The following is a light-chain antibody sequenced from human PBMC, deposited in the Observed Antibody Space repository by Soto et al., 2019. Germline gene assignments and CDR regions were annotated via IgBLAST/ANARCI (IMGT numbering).Light chain of an antibody. CDR3: VAWDDSLNGVL. V-gene: IGLV1-44*01. J-gene: IGLJ2*01. CDR1: SSNIGSNP. Sequence: QSVLTQPPSASGTPGQRVTISCSGSSSNIGSNPVHWYQQLPGTAPKLLIHNNNQRPSGVPARFSGSKSGTSASLAISGLQSGDEADYYCVAWDDSLNGVLFGGGTKVTVL. CDR2: NNN.